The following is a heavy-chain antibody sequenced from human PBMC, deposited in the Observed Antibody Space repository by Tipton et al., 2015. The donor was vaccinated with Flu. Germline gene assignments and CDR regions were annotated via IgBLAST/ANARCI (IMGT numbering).Heavy chain of an antibody. CDR3: ARHRTAAVGSDLDF. D-gene: IGHD5-12*01. J-gene: IGHJ4*02. V-gene: IGHV5-51*01. CDR1: GYNFSRHR. CDR2: IYPDDSET. Sequence: VQLVQSGAEVRRSGESLKISCKGLGYNFSRHRIGWVRQRPGKGLEWMGFIYPDDSETGSSPAFQGQVTMSVDRSTSTAFLQWSSLRASDSAIYYCARHRTAAVGSDLDFWGQGTPVTVSP.